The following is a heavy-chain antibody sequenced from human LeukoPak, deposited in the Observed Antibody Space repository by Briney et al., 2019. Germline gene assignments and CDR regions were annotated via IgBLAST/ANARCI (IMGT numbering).Heavy chain of an antibody. Sequence: GASVKVSCKASGYTFTAYYMHWVRQAPGQGLEWMGWISAYNGNTNYAQKLQGRVTMTTDTSTSTAYMELRSLRSDDTAVYCCARDIPDFWSGYLNYYYYGMDVWGQGTTVTVSS. D-gene: IGHD3-3*01. V-gene: IGHV1-18*04. CDR3: ARDIPDFWSGYLNYYYYGMDV. J-gene: IGHJ6*02. CDR2: ISAYNGNT. CDR1: GYTFTAYY.